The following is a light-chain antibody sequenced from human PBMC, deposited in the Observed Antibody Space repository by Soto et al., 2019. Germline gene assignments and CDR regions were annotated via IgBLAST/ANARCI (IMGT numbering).Light chain of an antibody. CDR1: SGHSSYA. J-gene: IGLJ2*01. CDR3: QTWGTGIVI. CDR2: LNSDGSH. V-gene: IGLV4-69*01. Sequence: QLVLTQSPSASASLGASVKLTCTLSSGHSSYAIAWHQQQPEKGPRYLMNLNSDGSHTKGGGIPDRFSGSSSGAERYLTISSLQSEDEADYYCQTWGTGIVIFGGGTKLTVL.